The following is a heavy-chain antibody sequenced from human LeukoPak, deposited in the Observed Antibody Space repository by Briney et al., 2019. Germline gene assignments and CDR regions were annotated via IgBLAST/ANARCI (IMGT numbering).Heavy chain of an antibody. J-gene: IGHJ4*02. CDR3: ARGDDTLQIFYVRGSYRLFDY. D-gene: IGHD3-16*02. CDR2: ISPGGGTT. CDR1: GFAFGSEA. Sequence: TGGSLRLSCAVSGFAFGSEAMSWVRQSPARGLEWVASISPGGGTTYYADYVKGRFTISRDNSKNSLFVQMNSLRAEDTAVYYCARGDDTLQIFYVRGSYRLFDYWGQGTLVTVSS. V-gene: IGHV3-23*01.